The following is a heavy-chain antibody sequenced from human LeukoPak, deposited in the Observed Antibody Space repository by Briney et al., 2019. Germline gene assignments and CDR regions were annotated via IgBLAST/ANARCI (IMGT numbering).Heavy chain of an antibody. Sequence: SETLSLTCAVYGGSFSGYYWSWIRQPPGKGLEWIGEINHSGSTNYNPSLKSRVTISVDTSKNQFSLKLSSVTAEDTAVYYCARDPTVGGSFLYFDYWGQGTLVTVSS. CDR2: INHSGST. CDR1: GGSFSGYY. CDR3: ARDPTVGGSFLYFDY. V-gene: IGHV4-34*01. J-gene: IGHJ4*02. D-gene: IGHD3-10*01.